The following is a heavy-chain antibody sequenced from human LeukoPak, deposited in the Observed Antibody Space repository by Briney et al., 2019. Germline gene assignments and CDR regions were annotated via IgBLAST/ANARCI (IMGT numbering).Heavy chain of an antibody. V-gene: IGHV1-46*01. D-gene: IGHD2/OR15-2a*01. CDR3: ARELGIIGAPRRPLAY. Sequence: GASVKVSCKASGYAFTSSYMHWVRQAPGQGLEWMGIINPNGGTTTYAQRFRGRVAMTRDTSTSTVYMELSSLRAEDTAVYYCARELGIIGAPRRPLAYWGQGTLVTVSS. CDR2: INPNGGTT. J-gene: IGHJ4*02. CDR1: GYAFTSSY.